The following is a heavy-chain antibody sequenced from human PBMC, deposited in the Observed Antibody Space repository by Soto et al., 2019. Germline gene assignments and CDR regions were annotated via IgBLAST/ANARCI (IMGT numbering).Heavy chain of an antibody. V-gene: IGHV4-30-4*01. J-gene: IGHJ4*02. CDR2: IYYSGST. D-gene: IGHD3-22*01. Sequence: SETLSLTCTVSGGSISSGDYYWSWIRQPPGKGLEWIGYIYYSGSTYYNPSLKSRVTISVDTSKNQFSLKLDSVTAADTAVYYCARLGGYYQAFDSRGQGTLVTVS. CDR1: GGSISSGDYY. CDR3: ARLGGYYQAFDS.